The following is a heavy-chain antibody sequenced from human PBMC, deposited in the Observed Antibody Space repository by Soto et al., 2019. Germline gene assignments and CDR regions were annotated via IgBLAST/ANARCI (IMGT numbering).Heavy chain of an antibody. Sequence: PGGSLRLSCAASGFTFSSYAMIWVRQAPGKGLEWVSGVSGSGGSTYCVDSVKGRFTISRDNSKNTLYLQMNSLRAEDTAVYYCAKGFYGSGSYYNERAFDSWGQGTLVTVSS. CDR2: VSGSGGST. J-gene: IGHJ4*02. V-gene: IGHV3-23*01. CDR1: GFTFSSYA. D-gene: IGHD3-10*01. CDR3: AKGFYGSGSYYNERAFDS.